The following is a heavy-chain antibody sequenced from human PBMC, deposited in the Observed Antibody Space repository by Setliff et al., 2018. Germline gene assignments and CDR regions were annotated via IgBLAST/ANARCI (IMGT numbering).Heavy chain of an antibody. CDR1: GFTFSGSA. Sequence: QLGGSLRLSCAASGFTFSGSAMYWVRQASGKGLEWVGRVRSKANSYATLYAASVKGRFIISRDDSKNTAYLQMNSLKTEDTAVYYCTSPRDGYDTFDIWGQGTMVTVSS. V-gene: IGHV3-73*01. CDR2: VRSKANSYAT. CDR3: TSPRDGYDTFDI. J-gene: IGHJ3*02. D-gene: IGHD5-12*01.